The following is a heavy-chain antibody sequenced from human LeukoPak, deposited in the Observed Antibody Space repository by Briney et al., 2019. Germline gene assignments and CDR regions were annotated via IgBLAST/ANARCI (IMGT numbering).Heavy chain of an antibody. V-gene: IGHV1-2*02. D-gene: IGHD4-23*01. CDR2: INPNSGGT. Sequence: ASVKVSCKASGYTFTGYYMHWMRQAPGQGLEWMGWINPNSGGTNYAQKFQGRVTMTRDTSISTAYMELSRLRSDDTAVYYCARGHTVASSRGGFDPWGQGTLVTVSS. CDR1: GYTFTGYY. J-gene: IGHJ5*02. CDR3: ARGHTVASSRGGFDP.